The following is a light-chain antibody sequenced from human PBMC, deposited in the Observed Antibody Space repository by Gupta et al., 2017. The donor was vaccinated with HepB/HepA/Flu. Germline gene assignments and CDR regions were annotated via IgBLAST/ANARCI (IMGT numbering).Light chain of an antibody. J-gene: IGKJ4*01. CDR1: QIVSNNY. Sequence: IVFTQSPATLSLSPGGRATLSCSASQIVSNNYLAWYQYKHERAPRLLVYDASSQATGVPDRFSSSGARKDITLTISRLDAEVFAEYYCQQYHRSHTFGGGTKVDIK. V-gene: IGKV3-20*01. CDR2: DAS. CDR3: QQYHRSHT.